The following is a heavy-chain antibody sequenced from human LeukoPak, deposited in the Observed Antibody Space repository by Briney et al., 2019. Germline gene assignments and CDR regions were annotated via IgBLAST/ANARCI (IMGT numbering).Heavy chain of an antibody. CDR1: GGSISSYY. D-gene: IGHD2-15*01. Sequence: SETLSLTCTVSGGSISSYYWSWNRQPAGKGLEWIGRIYTSGSTNYNPSLKSRVTMSVDTSKNQFSLKLSSVTAADTAVYYCARDMYCSGGSCSDYNWFDPWGQGTLVTVSS. CDR2: IYTSGST. J-gene: IGHJ5*02. V-gene: IGHV4-4*07. CDR3: ARDMYCSGGSCSDYNWFDP.